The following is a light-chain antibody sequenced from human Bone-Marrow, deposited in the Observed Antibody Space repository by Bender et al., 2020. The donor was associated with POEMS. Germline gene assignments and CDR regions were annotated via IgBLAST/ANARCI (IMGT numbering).Light chain of an antibody. V-gene: IGLV3-25*03. CDR1: ALPKQF. CDR3: QSTDSGSSYWV. CDR2: RDT. Sequence: SYDLTQPPSVSVSPGQTARITCSGDALPKQFAHWYQQKPGQAPVLLIYRDTKRPSGIPERFSGSTSGTMVTLTITAVKAEDEAAYYCQSTDSGSSYWVFGGGTRLTVL. J-gene: IGLJ3*02.